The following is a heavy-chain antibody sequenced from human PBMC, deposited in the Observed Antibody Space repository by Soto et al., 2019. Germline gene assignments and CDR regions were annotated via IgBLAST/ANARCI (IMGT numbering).Heavy chain of an antibody. CDR1: GGSFSGYY. J-gene: IGHJ4*02. CDR3: ARVVSAYCGGDCYSGAAYYFDY. V-gene: IGHV4-34*01. CDR2: INHSGST. Sequence: QVQLQQWGAGLLKPSETLSLTCAVYGGSFSGYYWSWIRQPPGKGLEWIGEINHSGSTNYNPSLKCRVLISVNTSKNQFSLKLSSVTAADTAVYYCARVVSAYCGGDCYSGAAYYFDYWGQGTLVTVSS. D-gene: IGHD2-21*02.